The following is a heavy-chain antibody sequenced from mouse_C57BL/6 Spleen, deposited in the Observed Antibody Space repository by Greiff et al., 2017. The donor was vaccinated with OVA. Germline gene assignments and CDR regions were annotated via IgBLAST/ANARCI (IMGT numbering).Heavy chain of an antibody. J-gene: IGHJ1*03. CDR3: ARSNPKYCDV. CDR2: IDPSDSYT. Sequence: QVQLQQPGAELVKPGASVKLSCKASGYTFTSYWMQWVKQRPGQGLEWIGEIDPSDSYTNYNQKFKGKATLTVDTSSSTAYMQLSSLTSEDSAVYYCARSNPKYCDVWGTGTTVTVSS. CDR1: GYTFTSYW. V-gene: IGHV1-50*01. D-gene: IGHD2-5*01.